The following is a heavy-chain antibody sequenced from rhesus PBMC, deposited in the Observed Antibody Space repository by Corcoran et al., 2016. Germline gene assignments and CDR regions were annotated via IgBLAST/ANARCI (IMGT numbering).Heavy chain of an antibody. J-gene: IGHJ3*01. D-gene: IGHD1-44*01. V-gene: IGHV4-147*01. CDR3: ARDVGDAFDF. Sequence: QVQLQESDPGLVKPSETLSLTCAVSGCSIRSTYWSWIRQSPGKGLEWIGYIYGGRGSTSYNPSPKILVTIATETSKNQFSLKLTSATAADTAVYYCARDVGDAFDFWGQGLRVTVSS. CDR1: GCSIRSTY. CDR2: IYGGRGST.